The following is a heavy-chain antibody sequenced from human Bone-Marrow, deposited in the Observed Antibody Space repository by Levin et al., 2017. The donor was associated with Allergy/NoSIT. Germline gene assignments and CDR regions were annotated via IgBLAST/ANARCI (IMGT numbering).Heavy chain of an antibody. V-gene: IGHV4-59*01. CDR1: GVSISRFY. CDR3: ASCSRRSGGSCYCGD. CDR2: IYYSGDT. D-gene: IGHD2-15*01. Sequence: SETLSLTCTISGVSISRFYWSWIRQSPGRGLEWIGYIYYSGDTDYSPSLKRRVTISVDSSKNQVSLNLTSMTAADTAVYDGASCSRRSGGSCYCGDWGQGKLVTVSS. J-gene: IGHJ4*02.